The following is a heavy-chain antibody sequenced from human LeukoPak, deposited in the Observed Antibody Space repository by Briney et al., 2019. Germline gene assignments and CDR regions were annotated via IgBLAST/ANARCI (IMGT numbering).Heavy chain of an antibody. Sequence: GGSLRLSCAASGFTFSSFTMSWVRQAPGKGLEWVSAISGSGSGTYYADSVKGRFTLSRDNSKNTLFLQMNSLRAEDMAVYYCAKGITSCLIWGQGAMVTVSS. J-gene: IGHJ3*02. CDR3: AKGITSCLI. V-gene: IGHV3-23*01. CDR1: GFTFSSFT. D-gene: IGHD2-2*01. CDR2: ISGSGSGT.